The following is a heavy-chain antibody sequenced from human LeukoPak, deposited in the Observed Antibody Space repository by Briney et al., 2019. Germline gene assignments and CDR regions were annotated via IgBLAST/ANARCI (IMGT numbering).Heavy chain of an antibody. J-gene: IGHJ1*01. CDR2: IKQDGNEK. V-gene: IGHV3-7*01. CDR1: GFSFSSYW. Sequence: GGSLRLSCTASGFSFSSYWMNWVRQAPGKGLEWVANIKQDGNEKNYVDSVRGRFTISRDNAKNSLYLEMNSLRAEDTAVYYCGRLSRSLPEHWGQGTLVTVSS. CDR3: GRLSRSLPEH.